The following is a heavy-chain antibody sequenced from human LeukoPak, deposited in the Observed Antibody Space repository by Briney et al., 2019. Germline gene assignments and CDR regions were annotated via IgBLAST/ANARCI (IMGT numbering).Heavy chain of an antibody. Sequence: SETLSLTCTVSGGSISSSSYYWGWIRQPPGKGLEGIGSIYYSGSTYYNPSLKSRVTISVDTSKNQFSLKLSSVTAADTAVYYCARGRGMTTIDYWGQGTLVTVSS. CDR2: IYYSGST. CDR3: ARGRGMTTIDY. D-gene: IGHD4-17*01. CDR1: GGSISSSSYY. J-gene: IGHJ4*02. V-gene: IGHV4-39*01.